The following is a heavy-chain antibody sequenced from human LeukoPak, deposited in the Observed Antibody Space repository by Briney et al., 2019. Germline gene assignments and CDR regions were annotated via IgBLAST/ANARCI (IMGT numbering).Heavy chain of an antibody. CDR1: GFTFTNAW. D-gene: IGHD3-10*01. J-gene: IGHJ3*02. CDR3: HGVDI. CDR2: IKSKISGGTT. Sequence: TGGSLRLSCAASGFTFTNAWMSWVRQVPGRGLEWVGRIKSKISGGTTDYAAPVEGRFTISRDDSKNTLYLQMNSLKTEDTAVYGYHGVDIWGQGPMVTVST. V-gene: IGHV3-15*01.